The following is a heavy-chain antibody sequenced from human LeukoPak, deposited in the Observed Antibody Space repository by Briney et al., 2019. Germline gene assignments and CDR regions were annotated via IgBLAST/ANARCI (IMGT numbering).Heavy chain of an antibody. V-gene: IGHV4-34*01. Sequence: SETLSLTCAVYGGSFSGYYWSWIRQPPGKGLEWIGEINHSGSTNYNPSLKSRVTISVDTSKNQFSLKLSSVTAADTAVYYCARFTPTYYDYVWGSYRYTGKSWFDPWGQGTLVTVSS. J-gene: IGHJ5*02. CDR3: ARFTPTYYDYVWGSYRYTGKSWFDP. CDR2: INHSGST. D-gene: IGHD3-16*02. CDR1: GGSFSGYY.